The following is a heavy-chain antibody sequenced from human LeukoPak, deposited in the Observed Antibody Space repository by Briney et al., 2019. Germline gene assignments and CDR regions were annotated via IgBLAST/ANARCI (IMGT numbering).Heavy chain of an antibody. D-gene: IGHD5-18*01. J-gene: IGHJ4*02. CDR2: ISSSRATK. V-gene: IGHV3-48*04. Sequence: GGSLRLSCAASGFTFSGYSMNWVRQAPGKGLEWVAYISSSRATKFYADSAKGRFTISGDNAKNSVYLQMNSLRAEDTAVYYCAGGYSYGYYWGQGTLVTVSS. CDR3: AGGYSYGYY. CDR1: GFTFSGYS.